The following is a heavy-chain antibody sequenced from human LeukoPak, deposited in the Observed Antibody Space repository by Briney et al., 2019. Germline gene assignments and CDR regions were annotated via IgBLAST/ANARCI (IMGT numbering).Heavy chain of an antibody. CDR3: AGGKNQLLRGYH. J-gene: IGHJ5*02. Sequence: GGSLRLSCAASGFTFSSYEMNWVRQAPGKGLEWVSYISSSGSTIYYADSVKGRFTISRDNAKNSLYLQMNSLRAEDTAVYYCAGGKNQLLRGYHWGQGTLVTVSS. D-gene: IGHD2-2*01. V-gene: IGHV3-48*03. CDR1: GFTFSSYE. CDR2: ISSSGSTI.